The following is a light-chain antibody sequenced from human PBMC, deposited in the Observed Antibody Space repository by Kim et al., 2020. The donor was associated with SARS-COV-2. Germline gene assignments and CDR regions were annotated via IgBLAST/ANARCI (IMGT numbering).Light chain of an antibody. Sequence: SAAVGGRVTITCRASQGISNYLAWYQQKPGRVPKLLIHDASTLRSGVPSRFSGSGSGTDFTLTISSLQPEDVATYYCQKYNSVPYTFGQGTKLEI. V-gene: IGKV1-27*01. CDR3: QKYNSVPYT. CDR1: QGISNY. J-gene: IGKJ2*01. CDR2: DAS.